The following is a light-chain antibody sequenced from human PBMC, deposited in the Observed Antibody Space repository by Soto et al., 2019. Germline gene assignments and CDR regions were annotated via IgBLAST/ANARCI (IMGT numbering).Light chain of an antibody. Sequence: EVVLTQSPGTLSLSPGERATLSCRASERIYSAYLGWYQQKPGQAPRLLIYGASTRATGIPARFSGSGSGTEFTLTISSLQSVDFGVYSCQQYNNWPWTFGQGTKVDIK. CDR2: GAS. V-gene: IGKV3-15*01. J-gene: IGKJ1*01. CDR3: QQYNNWPWT. CDR1: ERIYSAY.